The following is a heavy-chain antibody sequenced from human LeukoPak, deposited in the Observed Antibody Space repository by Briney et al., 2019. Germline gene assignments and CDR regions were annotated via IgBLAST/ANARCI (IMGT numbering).Heavy chain of an antibody. CDR1: GYTFTSYD. D-gene: IGHD3-16*01. Sequence: GASVKVSCKASGYTFTSYDINWVRQATGQGLEWMGWMNLNSGNTGYAQKFQGRVTMTRNTSISTAYMELSRLRSDDTAVYYCARDVYDYVHYSPNRNWFDPWGQGTLVTVSS. J-gene: IGHJ5*02. CDR2: MNLNSGNT. CDR3: ARDVYDYVHYSPNRNWFDP. V-gene: IGHV1-8*01.